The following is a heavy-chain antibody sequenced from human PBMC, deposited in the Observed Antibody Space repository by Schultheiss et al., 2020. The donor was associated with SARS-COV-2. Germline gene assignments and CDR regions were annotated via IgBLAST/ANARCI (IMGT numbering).Heavy chain of an antibody. CDR1: GGSFSGYY. CDR2: INHSGST. CDR3: ARGGYYYGSGSYYIGFDY. Sequence: GSLRLSCAVYGGSFSGYYWSWIRQPPGKGLEWIGQINHSGSTNYNPSLKSRVTISVDTSKNQFSLKLSSVTAADTAVYYCARGGYYYGSGSYYIGFDYWGQGTLVTVSS. V-gene: IGHV4-34*01. D-gene: IGHD3-10*01. J-gene: IGHJ4*02.